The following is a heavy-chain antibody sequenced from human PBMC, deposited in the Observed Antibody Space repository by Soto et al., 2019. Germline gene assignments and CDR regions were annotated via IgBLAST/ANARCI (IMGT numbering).Heavy chain of an antibody. CDR3: ARSYYDSIGFTVGP. CDR1: GGSISSAQW. Sequence: SETLSLTCTVSGGSISSAQWWNLVRQPPGKGLEWIGEIYLSGTTNYNPSLTSRVTISLETSKNQFSMKMTSVTAADTAVYYCARSYYDSIGFTVGPWGQGTLVTVS. V-gene: IGHV4-4*02. D-gene: IGHD3-22*01. CDR2: IYLSGTT. J-gene: IGHJ5*02.